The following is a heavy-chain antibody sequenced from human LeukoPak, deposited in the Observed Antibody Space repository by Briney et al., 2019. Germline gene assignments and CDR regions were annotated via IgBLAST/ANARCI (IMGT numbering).Heavy chain of an antibody. CDR3: ARGARAGYNLEPFDY. J-gene: IGHJ4*02. D-gene: IGHD5-24*01. CDR1: GGSMSSHY. CDR2: IYYSGST. V-gene: IGHV4-59*08. Sequence: SETLSLTCTVSGGSMSSHYWSWLRQPPGKGLEWIGYIYYSGSTKYNPSLKSRVTISVDTSKNQFSLKLSSVTAADTAVYYCARGARAGYNLEPFDYWGQGTLVTVSS.